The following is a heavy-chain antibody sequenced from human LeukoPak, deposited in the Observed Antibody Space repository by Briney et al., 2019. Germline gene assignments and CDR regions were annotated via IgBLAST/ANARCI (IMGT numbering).Heavy chain of an antibody. D-gene: IGHD1-14*01. V-gene: IGHV3-48*04. J-gene: IGHJ4*02. Sequence: GGSLRLSCATSGFTFSSSIMNWVRQAPGKGLEWNAYISASSGTIYHADSVKGRFTISRDNAQNSLYLQMNSLRAEDTAVYYCARDPKPDDWGQGTLVTVSS. CDR1: GFTFSSSI. CDR2: ISASSGTI. CDR3: ARDPKPDD.